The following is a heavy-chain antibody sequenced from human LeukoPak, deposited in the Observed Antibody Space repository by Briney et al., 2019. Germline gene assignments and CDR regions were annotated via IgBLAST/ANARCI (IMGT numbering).Heavy chain of an antibody. CDR3: ARSPATGTTDY. V-gene: IGHV3-7*01. CDR1: GFTFSSYW. D-gene: IGHD1-1*01. CDR2: INQGGAEQ. J-gene: IGHJ4*02. Sequence: GGSLTLSCAASGFTFSSYWMSWVRQAPGKGPEWVANINQGGAEQYYVDAVKGRFTISRDNDKNSLYLQMNSLRAEDTAMYYCARSPATGTTDYWGQGTLVTVSS.